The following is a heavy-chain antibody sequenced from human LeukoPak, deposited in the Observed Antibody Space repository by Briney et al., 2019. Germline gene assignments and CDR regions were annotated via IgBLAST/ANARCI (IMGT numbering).Heavy chain of an antibody. D-gene: IGHD6-19*01. V-gene: IGHV1-58*01. CDR3: ARSRLYSSGWYWFDP. J-gene: IGHJ5*02. CDR1: GFTFTSSA. CDR2: IVVGSGNT. Sequence: SVKVSCKASGFTFTSSAVQWVRQARGQRLEWIGWIVVGSGNTNYAQKFQERVTITRDMSTSTAYMELSSLRSEDTAVYYCARSRLYSSGWYWFDPWGQGTLVTVSP.